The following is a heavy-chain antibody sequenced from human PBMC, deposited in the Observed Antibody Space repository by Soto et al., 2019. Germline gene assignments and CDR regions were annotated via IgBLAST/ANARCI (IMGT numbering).Heavy chain of an antibody. J-gene: IGHJ4*02. CDR1: GFTFSSYG. D-gene: IGHD3-10*02. CDR3: ARDVMFGESSVCY. CDR2: IWYDGSNK. V-gene: IGHV3-33*01. Sequence: QVQLVESGGGVVQPGRSLRLSCAASGFTFSSYGMHWVRQAPGKGLEWVAVIWYDGSNKYYADSVKGRFTISRDNSKNTLYLQMNSLRAEDTAVYYCARDVMFGESSVCYWGQGTLVTVSS.